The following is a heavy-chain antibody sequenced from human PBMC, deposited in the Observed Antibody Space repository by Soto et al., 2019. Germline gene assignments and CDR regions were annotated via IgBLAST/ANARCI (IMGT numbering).Heavy chain of an antibody. CDR1: GDSVSSNSAA. Sequence: SQTLSLTCVISGDSVSSNSAALNWIRQSPSRGLEWLGRTYYRSKWYNDYAVSVKSRITINPDTSKNQFSLQLNSVTPEDTAVYYCARGEQWLPKGGNWFDPWGQGTLVTVSS. J-gene: IGHJ5*02. CDR3: ARGEQWLPKGGNWFDP. D-gene: IGHD6-19*01. V-gene: IGHV6-1*01. CDR2: TYYRSKWYN.